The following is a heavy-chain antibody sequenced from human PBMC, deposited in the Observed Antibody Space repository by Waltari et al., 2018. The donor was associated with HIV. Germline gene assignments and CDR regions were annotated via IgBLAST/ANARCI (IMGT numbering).Heavy chain of an antibody. V-gene: IGHV2-26*01. CDR3: ARIIEPRGYSSSWYVVGDY. CDR1: GFSLNNARMG. D-gene: IGHD6-13*01. CDR2: VFSNDEK. Sequence: QVTLKESGPALVKPTETLTLTCTVSGFSLNNARMGVSWIRQHLGKALEWLAHVFSNDEKSYSTSLKSRLTISKDTSKSQVVLTMTNMDPVDTGTYYCARIIEPRGYSSSWYVVGDYWGQGTLVTVSS. J-gene: IGHJ4*02.